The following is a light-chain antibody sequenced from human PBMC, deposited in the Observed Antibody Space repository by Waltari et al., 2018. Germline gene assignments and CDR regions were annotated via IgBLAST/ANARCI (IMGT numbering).Light chain of an antibody. J-gene: IGKJ1*01. CDR3: QQYYSNPAT. CDR2: DAS. V-gene: IGKV1-5*01. CDR1: QSISAW. Sequence: DIQMTQSPSTLSASVGDRVTITCRASQSISAWLAWYQLRPGKAPKLLISDASILERGVPSRFSGSGSGTEFTLTINSLQPEDFAIYYCQQYYSNPATFGQGTKVEIK.